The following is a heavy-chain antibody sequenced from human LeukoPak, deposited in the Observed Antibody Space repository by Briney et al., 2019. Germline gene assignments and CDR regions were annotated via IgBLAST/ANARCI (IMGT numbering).Heavy chain of an antibody. V-gene: IGHV3-21*01. CDR2: ISSRSSSI. J-gene: IGHJ4*02. CDR3: ARDYIAYDPLDY. Sequence: GGSLRLSCAASGFTFSSYDMNWVRQAPGKGLEWVSSISSRSSSIYYADSVKGRFTISRDHAKNSLYLQMNSLRADDTAVYWCARDYIAYDPLDYWGQGTLVTVSS. CDR1: GFTFSSYD. D-gene: IGHD3-3*01.